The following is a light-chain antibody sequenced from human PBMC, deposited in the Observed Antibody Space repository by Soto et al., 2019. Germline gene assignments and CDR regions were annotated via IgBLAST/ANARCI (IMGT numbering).Light chain of an antibody. CDR2: GAS. V-gene: IGKV3D-20*02. Sequence: EIVLTQSPGTLSLSPGERATLSCRASQSVSSSYLAWYQRKPGQAPRLLIYGASSRATGIPDRFSGSGPGTDFTLTISRLEPEDFAVYYCQQRSNWSPGTFGQGTRLEV. CDR1: QSVSSSY. CDR3: QQRSNWSPGT. J-gene: IGKJ5*01.